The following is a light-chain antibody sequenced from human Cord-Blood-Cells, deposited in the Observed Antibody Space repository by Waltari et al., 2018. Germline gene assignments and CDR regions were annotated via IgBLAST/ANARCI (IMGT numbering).Light chain of an antibody. Sequence: IVMTQSPATLSVSPGERATLSCRHSQSVSSNLAWYQHKPGQDPRLLIYCASTRDTGIPARFSGSGSGTEFTLTISSLQSEDFAVYYCQQYNNWPRTFGQGTKVEIK. CDR3: QQYNNWPRT. CDR2: CAS. CDR1: QSVSSN. V-gene: IGKV3-15*01. J-gene: IGKJ1*01.